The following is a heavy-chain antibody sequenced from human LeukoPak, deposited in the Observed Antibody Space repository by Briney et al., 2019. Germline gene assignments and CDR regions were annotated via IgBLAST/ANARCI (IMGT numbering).Heavy chain of an antibody. Sequence: GGSLRLSCAASGFTFNDYYMSWIRQAPRKGLEWLSYINIGGTNTHYADSVKGRFTISRDNAKKSLYLEMNNLRAEDTAVYYCATDGAGFDTWGQGVLVTVSS. CDR1: GFTFNDYY. CDR2: INIGGTNT. V-gene: IGHV3-11*01. J-gene: IGHJ5*02. CDR3: ATDGAGFDT.